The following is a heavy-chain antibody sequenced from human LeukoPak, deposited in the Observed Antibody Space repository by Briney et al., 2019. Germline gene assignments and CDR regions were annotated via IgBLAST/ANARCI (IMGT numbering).Heavy chain of an antibody. J-gene: IGHJ6*03. CDR1: GYTFTSYG. Sequence: ALVKVSCKASGYTFTSYGISWVRQAPGQGLEWMGWISAYNGNTNYAQKLQGRVTMTTDTSTSTAYMELRSLRSDDTAVYYCASVGSKGFLEWLGNYYMDVWGKGTTVTVSS. CDR2: ISAYNGNT. CDR3: ASVGSKGFLEWLGNYYMDV. V-gene: IGHV1-18*01. D-gene: IGHD3-3*01.